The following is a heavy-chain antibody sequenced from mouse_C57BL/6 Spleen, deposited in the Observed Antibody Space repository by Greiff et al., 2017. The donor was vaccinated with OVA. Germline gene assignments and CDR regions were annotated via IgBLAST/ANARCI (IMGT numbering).Heavy chain of an antibody. D-gene: IGHD1-1*01. CDR3: ATNYGSPYYYAMDY. CDR1: GYAFSSSW. J-gene: IGHJ4*01. CDR2: IYPGDGDT. V-gene: IGHV1-82*01. Sequence: QVQLQQSGPELVKPGASVKISCKASGYAFSSSWMNWVKQRPGKGLEWIGRIYPGDGDTNYNGKFKGKATLTADKSSSTAYMQLSSLTSEDSAVYFCATNYGSPYYYAMDYWGQGTSVTVSS.